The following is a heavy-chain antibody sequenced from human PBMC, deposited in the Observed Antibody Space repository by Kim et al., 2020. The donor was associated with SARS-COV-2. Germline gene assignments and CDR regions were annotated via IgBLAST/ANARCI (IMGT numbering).Heavy chain of an antibody. D-gene: IGHD6-19*01. CDR1: GYTLTELS. CDR3: ATGVAVAGRSGDDYYYYGMDV. CDR2: FDPEDGET. J-gene: IGHJ6*02. Sequence: ASVKVSCKVSGYTLTELSMHWVRQAPGKGLEWMGGFDPEDGETIYAQKFQGRVTMTEDTSTDTAYMELSSLRSEDTAVYYCATGVAVAGRSGDDYYYYGMDVWGQGTTVTVSS. V-gene: IGHV1-24*01.